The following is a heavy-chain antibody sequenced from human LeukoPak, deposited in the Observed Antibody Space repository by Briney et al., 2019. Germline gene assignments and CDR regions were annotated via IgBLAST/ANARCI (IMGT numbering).Heavy chain of an antibody. V-gene: IGHV7-4-1*02. D-gene: IGHD2-2*01. CDR1: GYTFTSYA. CDR2: INTNTGNP. J-gene: IGHJ5*02. Sequence: ASVKVSCKASGYTFTSYAMNWVRQAPGQGLEWMGWINTNTGNPTYAQGFTGRFVFSLDTSVSTAYLQISSLKAEDTAVYYCARDLLGSSTSFPGNWFDPWGQGTLVTVSS. CDR3: ARDLLGSSTSFPGNWFDP.